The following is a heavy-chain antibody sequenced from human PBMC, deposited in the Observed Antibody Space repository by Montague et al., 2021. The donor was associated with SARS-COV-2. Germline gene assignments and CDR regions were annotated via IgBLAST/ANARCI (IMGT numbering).Heavy chain of an antibody. CDR2: ICYDGSNP. D-gene: IGHD3-10*01. Sequence: SLRFSCAASGFNFSSYDMHWVRQAPGKGLEWVAVICYDGSNPYYADSVKGRFTISRDNSKNTLYLQMNSLRAEDTAVYYCAREYSATRRFGKDNRYGMDVWGQGTPVTVSS. CDR1: GFNFSSYD. CDR3: AREYSATRRFGKDNRYGMDV. J-gene: IGHJ6*02. V-gene: IGHV3-33*08.